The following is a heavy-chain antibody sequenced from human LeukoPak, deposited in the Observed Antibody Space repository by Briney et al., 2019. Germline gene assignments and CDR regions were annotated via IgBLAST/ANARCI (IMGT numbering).Heavy chain of an antibody. CDR1: GFTFSTYW. CDR2: INSDGSNT. V-gene: IGHV3-74*01. D-gene: IGHD3-10*01. Sequence: GGSLRLSCAASGFTFSTYWMHWARQDPGKGLVWVSRINSDGSNTIYADSVKGRFTISRDNAKNTLYLQMNSLRPEDTAVYYCVSGVSIWLGNAFDFWGQGTMVTVSS. CDR3: VSGVSIWLGNAFDF. J-gene: IGHJ3*01.